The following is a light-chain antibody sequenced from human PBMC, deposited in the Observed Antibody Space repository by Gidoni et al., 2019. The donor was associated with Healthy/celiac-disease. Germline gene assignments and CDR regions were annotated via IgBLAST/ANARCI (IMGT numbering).Light chain of an antibody. CDR2: GAS. V-gene: IGKV3-20*01. CDR1: QSVSSNY. J-gene: IGKJ2*01. Sequence: EIVLTQSPGTLSLSPGKRATLSCRASQSVSSNYLAWYQQKPGQAPRLLIYGASSRATGIPDRFSGSGSGTDFTLTISRLEPEDFAVYYCQQYGSSMYTFGQGTKLEIK. CDR3: QQYGSSMYT.